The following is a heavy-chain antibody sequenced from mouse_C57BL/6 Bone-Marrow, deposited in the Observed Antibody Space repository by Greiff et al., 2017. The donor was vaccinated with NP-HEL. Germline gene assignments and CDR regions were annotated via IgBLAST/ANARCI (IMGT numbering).Heavy chain of an antibody. CDR1: GYTFTSYW. V-gene: IGHV1-50*01. CDR3: ARDGLLRPFAY. D-gene: IGHD1-1*01. CDR2: IDPSDSYT. J-gene: IGHJ3*01. Sequence: QVQLQQPGAELVKPGASVKLSCKASGYTFTSYWMQWVKQRPGQGLEWIGEIDPSDSYTNYNQKFKGNATLTVDTSSSTAYMQLSSLTSEDSAVYYCARDGLLRPFAYWGQGTLVTVSA.